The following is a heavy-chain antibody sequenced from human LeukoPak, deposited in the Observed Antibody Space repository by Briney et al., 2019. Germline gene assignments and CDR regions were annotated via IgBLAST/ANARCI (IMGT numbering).Heavy chain of an antibody. CDR2: INSDGSST. D-gene: IGHD3-16*01. J-gene: IGHJ3*02. V-gene: IGHV3-74*01. CDR3: FVLGESDAFNI. Sequence: PGGSLRLSCAASGFTFSSYWMHWVRQAPGKGLVWVSRINSDGSSTSYADSVKGRFTISRDNAKNTLYLQMNSLRAEDTAVYYCFVLGESDAFNIWGQGTMVTVSS. CDR1: GFTFSSYW.